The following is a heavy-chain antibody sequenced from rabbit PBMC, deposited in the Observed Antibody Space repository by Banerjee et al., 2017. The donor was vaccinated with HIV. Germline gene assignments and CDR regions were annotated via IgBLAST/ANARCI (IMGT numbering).Heavy chain of an antibody. V-gene: IGHV1S43*01. CDR3: ARGGVGSSAGFDL. CDR1: GFDLSSYYY. Sequence: QQQLEESGGDLVKPGASLTLTCTASGFDLSSYYYMCWVRQAPGKGLELTACIDTPSGETWYASWAKGRFTISKSTTTDTVDLKMTNLTAADTATYFCARGGVGSSAGFDLWGPGTLVT. D-gene: IGHD8-1*01. CDR2: IDTPSGET. J-gene: IGHJ4*01.